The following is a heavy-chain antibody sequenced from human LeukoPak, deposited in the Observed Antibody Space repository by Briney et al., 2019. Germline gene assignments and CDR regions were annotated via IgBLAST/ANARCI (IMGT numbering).Heavy chain of an antibody. CDR1: GGSISSYY. J-gene: IGHJ6*03. Sequence: PSETLSLTCTVSGGSISSYYWSWIRQPPGKGLEWIGYIYYSGSTNYNPSLKSRVTISVDTSKNQFSLKLSSVTAADTAVYYCARGGGRKFGGGAYYYYMDVWGKGTTVAVSS. CDR2: IYYSGST. D-gene: IGHD3-16*01. CDR3: ARGGGRKFGGGAYYYYMDV. V-gene: IGHV4-59*12.